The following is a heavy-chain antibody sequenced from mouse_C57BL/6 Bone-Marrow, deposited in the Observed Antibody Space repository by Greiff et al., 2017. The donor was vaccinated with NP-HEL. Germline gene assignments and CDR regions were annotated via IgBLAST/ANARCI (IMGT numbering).Heavy chain of an antibody. J-gene: IGHJ4*01. CDR2: ISSGSGTI. CDR3: ARRYRGLYYYAMDY. D-gene: IGHD2-12*01. CDR1: GFTFSAYG. Sequence: EVKLVESGGGLVKPGGSLKLSCAASGFTFSAYGMHWVRQAPETGLEWVAYISSGSGTIYSADTVKGRFTISVDNANNTLFLQMSSLRSEDTAMYYCARRYRGLYYYAMDYWGQGTSVTVTS. V-gene: IGHV5-17*01.